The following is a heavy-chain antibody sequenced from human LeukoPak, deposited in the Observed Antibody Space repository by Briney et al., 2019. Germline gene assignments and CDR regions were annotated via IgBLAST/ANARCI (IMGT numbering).Heavy chain of an antibody. CDR1: GFTLSSYS. CDR3: ARLAGIWFGEPDHDAFDI. D-gene: IGHD3-10*01. Sequence: PGGSLRLSCAASGFTLSSYSMNWVRQAPGKGLEWVSYISSSSGTTYYADSVKGRFTISRDNAKNSLYLQMNSLRAEDTAVYYCARLAGIWFGEPDHDAFDIWGQGTMVTVSS. J-gene: IGHJ3*02. V-gene: IGHV3-48*01. CDR2: ISSSSGTT.